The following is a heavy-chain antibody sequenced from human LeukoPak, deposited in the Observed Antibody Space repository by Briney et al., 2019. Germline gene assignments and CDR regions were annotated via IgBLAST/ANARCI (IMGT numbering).Heavy chain of an antibody. CDR1: GYTFTSYF. V-gene: IGHV1-46*01. CDR2: VNPSSGST. J-gene: IGHJ4*02. Sequence: ASVKVSCKASGYTFTSYFMHWVRQAPGQGLEWMGVVNPSSGSTTYSQKFQGRVTMTRDTSTSTVYMDLSSLRSEDTAVYYCARAQYYLDSWGQGTLVTVSS. CDR3: ARAQYYLDS.